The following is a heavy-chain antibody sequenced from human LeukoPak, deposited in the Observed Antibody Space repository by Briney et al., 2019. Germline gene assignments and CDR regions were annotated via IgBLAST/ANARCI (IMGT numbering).Heavy chain of an antibody. CDR2: IYHSGST. J-gene: IGHJ5*02. V-gene: IGHV4-31*03. CDR3: TRDGPRSSGYPDT. Sequence: SETLSLTCTVSGGSISSGGHFWSWIRQHPGKGLEWIGYIYHSGSTYYNPSLKSRVTISVDTSKNQFSLRLNSVTAADTAVYYCTRDGPRSSGYPDTWGQGTLVTVSS. D-gene: IGHD3-22*01. CDR1: GGSISSGGHF.